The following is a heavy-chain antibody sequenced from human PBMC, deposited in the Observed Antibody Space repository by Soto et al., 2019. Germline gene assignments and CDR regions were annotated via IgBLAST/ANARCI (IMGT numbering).Heavy chain of an antibody. D-gene: IGHD1-26*01. CDR2: ISGSSGST. CDR1: GFTFSSYA. V-gene: IGHV3-23*01. Sequence: EVQLLESGGGLVQPGGSLRLSCAASGFTFSSYAMRWVRQAPGKGLEWVSAISGSSGSTYYADSVKGRFTISRDNSKNTLYLQMNSLRAEDTAVYYCARRGSGSYYDYWGQGTLVTVSS. J-gene: IGHJ4*02. CDR3: ARRGSGSYYDY.